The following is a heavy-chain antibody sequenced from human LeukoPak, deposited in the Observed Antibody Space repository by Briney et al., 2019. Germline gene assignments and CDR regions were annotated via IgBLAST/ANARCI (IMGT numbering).Heavy chain of an antibody. D-gene: IGHD2-15*01. CDR3: ARVASVVVAATAVTNWFDP. Sequence: SETLSLACTVSGGSISSYYWSWIRQPAGKGLEWIGRIYTSGSTNYNPSLKSRVTISVDTSKNQFSLKLSSVTAADTAVYYCARVASVVVAATAVTNWFDPWGQGTLVTVSS. CDR2: IYTSGST. J-gene: IGHJ5*02. V-gene: IGHV4-4*07. CDR1: GGSISSYY.